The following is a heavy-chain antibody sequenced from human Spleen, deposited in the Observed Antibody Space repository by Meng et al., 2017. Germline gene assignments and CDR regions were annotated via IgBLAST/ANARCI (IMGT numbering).Heavy chain of an antibody. V-gene: IGHV3-23*01. Sequence: GESLKISCAASGFRFCSYTMNWVRQAPGKGLEWVSFISGSGSRSTCYTDFVKGRSTISRDKPKNTLYLQMNRLRAEDTAVYYCATVYSGNYGRETLYYFDDWGQGTRVTVSS. CDR2: ISGSGSRST. CDR1: GFRFCSYT. CDR3: ATVYSGNYGRETLYYFDD. J-gene: IGHJ4*02. D-gene: IGHD1-26*01.